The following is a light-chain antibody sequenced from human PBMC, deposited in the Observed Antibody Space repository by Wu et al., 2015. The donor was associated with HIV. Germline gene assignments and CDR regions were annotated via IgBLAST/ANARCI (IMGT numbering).Light chain of an antibody. V-gene: IGKV3-15*01. Sequence: IVMTQSPVTLSVSPGERATLSCRASQSVSSNLAWYQQKPGQAPRLLINGVSTRAADIPARFSGSGSGTEFTLTISSLQSEDFAVYYCQQYNDWPLTFGGGTKVEI. CDR3: QQYNDWPLT. J-gene: IGKJ4*01. CDR1: QSVSSN. CDR2: GVS.